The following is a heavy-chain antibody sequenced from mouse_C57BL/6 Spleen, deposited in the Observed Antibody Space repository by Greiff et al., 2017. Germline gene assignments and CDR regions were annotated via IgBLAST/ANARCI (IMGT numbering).Heavy chain of an antibody. CDR3: TTEGTTVVATEDY. CDR1: GFNIKDDY. D-gene: IGHD1-1*01. V-gene: IGHV14-4*01. CDR2: IDPENGDT. Sequence: EVNVVESGAELVRPGASVKLSCTASGFNIKDDYMHWVKQRPEQGLEWIGWIDPENGDTEYASKFQGKATITADTSSNTAYLQLSSLTSEDTAVYYCTTEGTTVVATEDYWGQGTTLTVSS. J-gene: IGHJ2*01.